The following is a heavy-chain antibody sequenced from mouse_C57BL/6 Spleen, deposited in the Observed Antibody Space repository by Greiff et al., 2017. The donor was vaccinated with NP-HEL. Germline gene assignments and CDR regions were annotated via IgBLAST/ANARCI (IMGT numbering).Heavy chain of an antibody. CDR2: IDPSDSET. CDR3: ARRVGSSPWYFDV. J-gene: IGHJ1*03. V-gene: IGHV1-52*01. D-gene: IGHD1-1*01. Sequence: QVQLQQSGAELVRPGSSVKLSCKASGYTFTSYWMHWVKQRPIQGLEWIGNIDPSDSETHYNQKFKDKATLTVDKSSSTAYMQLSSLTSEDSAVYYCARRVGSSPWYFDVWGTGTTVTVSS. CDR1: GYTFTSYW.